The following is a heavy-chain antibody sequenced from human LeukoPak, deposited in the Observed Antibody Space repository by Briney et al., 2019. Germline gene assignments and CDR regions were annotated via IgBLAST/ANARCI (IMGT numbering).Heavy chain of an antibody. CDR3: AKDLGSGWVGGPEYFQH. Sequence: GGSLRLSCAASGFTFDDYAMHWVRQAPGKGLEWVSGISWNSGSIGYADSVKGRFTISRDNAKNSLYLQMNSLRAEDTALYYCAKDLGSGWVGGPEYFQHWGQGTLVTVSS. J-gene: IGHJ1*01. D-gene: IGHD6-19*01. CDR1: GFTFDDYA. CDR2: ISWNSGSI. V-gene: IGHV3-9*01.